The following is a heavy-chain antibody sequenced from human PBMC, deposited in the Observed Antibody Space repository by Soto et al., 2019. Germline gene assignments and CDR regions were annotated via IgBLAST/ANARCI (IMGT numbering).Heavy chain of an antibody. J-gene: IGHJ4*02. Sequence: QVQLQESGPGLVKPSETLSLTCTVSGGSISSYYWSWIRQPPGKGLEWIGYIYYSGSTNYNPSLKSRVPLSVDTSPNQFSLKLGSVTAADAAVYYCARRWGRTFDYWGQGTLVTVSS. CDR3: ARRWGRTFDY. CDR2: IYYSGST. V-gene: IGHV4-59*08. CDR1: GGSISSYY. D-gene: IGHD7-27*01.